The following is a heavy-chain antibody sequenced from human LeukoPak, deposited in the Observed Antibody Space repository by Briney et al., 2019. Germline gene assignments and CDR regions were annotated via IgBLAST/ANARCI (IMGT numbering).Heavy chain of an antibody. V-gene: IGHV3-7*01. CDR2: ITPNASET. J-gene: IGHJ4*02. D-gene: IGHD3-3*02. Sequence: GGSLRLSWSASGFTFTTSWMNWVRQAPGKGLEWLASITPNASETYYVDSVRGRFTISRDDEKNSVYLQMNSLRAEDTAVYFCARDRAFKAFDYWGQGNLVSVSS. CDR1: GFTFTTSW. CDR3: ARDRAFKAFDY.